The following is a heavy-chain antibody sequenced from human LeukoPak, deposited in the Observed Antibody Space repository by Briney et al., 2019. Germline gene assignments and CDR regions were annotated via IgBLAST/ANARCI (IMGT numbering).Heavy chain of an antibody. J-gene: IGHJ4*02. CDR3: AKGSAPLWFGDYYFDY. CDR2: ISYDGSNK. D-gene: IGHD3-10*01. CDR1: GFTFSSYG. V-gene: IGHV3-30*18. Sequence: GESLRLSCAASGFTFSSYGMHWVRQAPGKGLEWVAVISYDGSNKYYADSVKGRFTISRDNSKNTLYLQMNSLRAEDTAVYYCAKGSAPLWFGDYYFDYWGQGTLVTVSS.